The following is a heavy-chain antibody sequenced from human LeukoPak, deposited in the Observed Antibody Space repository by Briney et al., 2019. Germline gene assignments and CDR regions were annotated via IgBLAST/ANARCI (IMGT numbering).Heavy chain of an antibody. Sequence: GGSLRLSCAASGFTFSNYAMNRVRQAPGKGLEWVSYISSSSSTIYYADSMKGRFTISRDNAKNSLYLQMNSLRDEDTAVYYCKGSSWYNYYYMDDWGKGTTVTVSS. CDR2: ISSSSSTI. CDR3: KGSSWYNYYYMDD. V-gene: IGHV3-48*02. CDR1: GFTFSNYA. D-gene: IGHD6-13*01. J-gene: IGHJ6*03.